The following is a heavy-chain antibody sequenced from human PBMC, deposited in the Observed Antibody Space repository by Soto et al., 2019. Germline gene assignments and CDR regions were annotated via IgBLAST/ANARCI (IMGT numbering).Heavy chain of an antibody. D-gene: IGHD1-7*01. Sequence: QEQLVESGGGVVQPGRSLRLSYAASGSIFSGYGMHWVRQAPGKGLEWVAVIWYDGSNKYYADSVKGRFTNTRDNSKNMLYLQMDSLRAEATAVYYCARGGIGGTAFRGVCDYWRQGTLVTVSS. CDR2: IWYDGSNK. V-gene: IGHV3-33*01. CDR1: GSIFSGYG. J-gene: IGHJ4*02. CDR3: ARGGIGGTAFRGVCDY.